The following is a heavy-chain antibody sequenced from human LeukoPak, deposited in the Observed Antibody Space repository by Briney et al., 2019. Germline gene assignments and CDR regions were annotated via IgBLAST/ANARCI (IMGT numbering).Heavy chain of an antibody. J-gene: IGHJ4*02. Sequence: GGSLRLSCAASGFSFSGHAMSWVRQAPGKGLEWVSAISSGGTETYDADFVKGRFTISRDNSKNTLYLQMNSLRAEDTALYYCARLRNLVTTNLGIDYWGQGTLLTVSS. D-gene: IGHD4-17*01. V-gene: IGHV3-23*01. CDR2: ISSGGTET. CDR1: GFSFSGHA. CDR3: ARLRNLVTTNLGIDY.